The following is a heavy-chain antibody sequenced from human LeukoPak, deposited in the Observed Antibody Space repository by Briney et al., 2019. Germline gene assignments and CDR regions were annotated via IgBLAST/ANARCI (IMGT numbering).Heavy chain of an antibody. D-gene: IGHD3-22*01. CDR3: ARILITFNWFDP. CDR1: GFTFSDYY. J-gene: IGHJ5*02. V-gene: IGHV3-11*06. CDR2: IRSSSSYT. Sequence: GGSLRLSCAASGFTFSDYYMSWIRQAPGKGLEWVSYIRSSSSYTNYADSVKGRFTPSRDNAKNSLYLQMDSLRAEDTAVYYCARILITFNWFDPWGQGTLVTVSS.